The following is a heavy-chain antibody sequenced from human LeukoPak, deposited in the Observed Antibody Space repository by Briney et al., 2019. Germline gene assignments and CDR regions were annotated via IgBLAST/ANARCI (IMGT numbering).Heavy chain of an antibody. Sequence: NPSETLSLTCTVPGGSISSYYWSWIRQPPGKGLEWIGYIYYGGTTNYNPSLKSRVSISVDTSKNQFSLKLSSATAADTAVYYCARQSGSYYAFDIWGQGTMVTVSS. V-gene: IGHV4-59*08. CDR1: GGSISSYY. CDR3: ARQSGSYYAFDI. CDR2: IYYGGTT. J-gene: IGHJ3*02. D-gene: IGHD1-26*01.